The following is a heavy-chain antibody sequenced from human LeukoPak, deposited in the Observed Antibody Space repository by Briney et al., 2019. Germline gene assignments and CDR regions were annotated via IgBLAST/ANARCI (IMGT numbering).Heavy chain of an antibody. CDR2: IYPSGSP. J-gene: IGHJ4*02. D-gene: IGHD6-13*01. CDR1: GASISSYY. Sequence: SETLSLTGTVPGASISSYYWSWSRQRAGKGLEWIGRIYPSGSPNYNTPPKRRVTVSVDTSQNQFYLKLSSVTAADTAVYYCARDPYISSWYDGGLYFDYWGQGTLVSVSS. CDR3: ARDPYISSWYDGGLYFDY. V-gene: IGHV4-4*07.